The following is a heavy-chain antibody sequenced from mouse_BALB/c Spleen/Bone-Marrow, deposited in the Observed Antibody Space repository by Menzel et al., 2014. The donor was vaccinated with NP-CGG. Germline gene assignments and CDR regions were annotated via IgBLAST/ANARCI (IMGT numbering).Heavy chain of an antibody. CDR3: NANYCNYYSMDC. CDR2: IDPENGDT. CDR1: GFNIKDYY. V-gene: IGHV14-4*02. D-gene: IGHD2-1*01. J-gene: IGHJ4*01. Sequence: VQLQESGAELVRSGASVRLSCTASGFNIKDYYIHWVKQRPKQGLEWIGWIDPENGDTEYAPKFQDKATVTADTSSNTAYLQLRSQASEDSAGYYCNANYCNYYSMDCWGPGTSVTVSS.